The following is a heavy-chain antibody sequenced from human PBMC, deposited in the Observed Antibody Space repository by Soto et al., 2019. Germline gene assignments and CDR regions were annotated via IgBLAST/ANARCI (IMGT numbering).Heavy chain of an antibody. Sequence: GGSLRLSCAASGFTFDDYTMHWVRQAPGKGLEWVSLISWDGGSKYYADSVKGRFTISRDNSKNSLYLQMNSLRTEDTALYYCAKPLRHYYGMDVWGQGTTVTVSS. CDR1: GFTFDDYT. D-gene: IGHD3-3*01. CDR3: AKPLRHYYGMDV. V-gene: IGHV3-43*01. J-gene: IGHJ6*02. CDR2: ISWDGGSK.